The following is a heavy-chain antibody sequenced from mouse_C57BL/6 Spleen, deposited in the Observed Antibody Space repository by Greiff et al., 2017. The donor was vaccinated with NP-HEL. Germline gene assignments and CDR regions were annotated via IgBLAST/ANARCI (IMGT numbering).Heavy chain of an antibody. Sequence: EVQLVESGGDLVKPGGSLKLSCAASGFTFSSYGMSWVRQTPDKRLEWVATISSGGSYTYYPDSVKGRFTISRDNAKNTLYLQMSSLKSEDTAMYYCARPGCSSPDWYFDVWGTGTTVTVSS. CDR1: GFTFSSYG. CDR2: ISSGGSYT. D-gene: IGHD1-1*01. V-gene: IGHV5-6*01. J-gene: IGHJ1*03. CDR3: ARPGCSSPDWYFDV.